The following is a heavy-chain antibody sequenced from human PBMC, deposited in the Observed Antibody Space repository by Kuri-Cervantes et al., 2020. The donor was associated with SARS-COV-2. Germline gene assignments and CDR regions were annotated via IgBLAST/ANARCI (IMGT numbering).Heavy chain of an antibody. V-gene: IGHV4-39*01. CDR1: GASISSSTYY. Sequence: SETLSLTCTVSGASISSSTYYWGWIRQSPGKGLEWIGNIYESGDTYYSPSLKSRVTISVDTSKNQFSLKLSSVTAADTAVYYCARLTTVTTFDYWGQGTLVTVSS. D-gene: IGHD4-17*01. CDR3: ARLTTVTTFDY. J-gene: IGHJ4*02. CDR2: IYESGDT.